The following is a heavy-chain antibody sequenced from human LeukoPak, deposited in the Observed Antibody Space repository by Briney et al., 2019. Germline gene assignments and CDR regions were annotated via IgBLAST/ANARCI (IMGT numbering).Heavy chain of an antibody. D-gene: IGHD3-16*02. CDR2: INPNSGGT. J-gene: IGHJ4*02. Sequence: ASVKVSCKASGYTFTGYYMHWVRQAPGQGLEWMGWINPNSGGTNYAQKFQGRVTMTRATSISTAYMELSRLRSDDTGVYYCPGASFRSLGELSPSPFDYWGQGTLVTVSS. CDR3: PGASFRSLGELSPSPFDY. V-gene: IGHV1-2*02. CDR1: GYTFTGYY.